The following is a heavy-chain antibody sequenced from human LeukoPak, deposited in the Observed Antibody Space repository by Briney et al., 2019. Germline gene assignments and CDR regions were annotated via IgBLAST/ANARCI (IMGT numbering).Heavy chain of an antibody. CDR1: GFTFSSYG. V-gene: IGHV3-23*01. D-gene: IGHD3-22*01. J-gene: IGHJ4*02. CDR3: AKGYYYDSSVKYYFDY. Sequence: GGSLRLSCAASGFTFSSYGMHWVRQAPGKGLEWVSAISGSGSSTYYADSVKGRFTISRDNSKNTLYLQMNSLRAEDTAVYYCAKGYYYDSSVKYYFDYWGQGTLVTVSS. CDR2: ISGSGSST.